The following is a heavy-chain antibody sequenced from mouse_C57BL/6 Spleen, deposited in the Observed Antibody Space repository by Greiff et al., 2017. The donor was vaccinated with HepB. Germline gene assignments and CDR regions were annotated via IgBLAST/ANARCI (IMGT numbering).Heavy chain of an antibody. CDR1: GFTFSSYA. CDR3: ARDTVVATDY. D-gene: IGHD1-1*01. J-gene: IGHJ2*01. V-gene: IGHV5-4*01. CDR2: ISDGGSYT. Sequence: EVQRVESGGGLVKPGGSLKLSCAASGFTFSSYAMSWVRQTPEKRLEWVATISDGGSYTYYPDNVKGRFTISRDNAKNNLYLQMSHLKSEDTAMYYCARDTVVATDYWGQGTTLTVSS.